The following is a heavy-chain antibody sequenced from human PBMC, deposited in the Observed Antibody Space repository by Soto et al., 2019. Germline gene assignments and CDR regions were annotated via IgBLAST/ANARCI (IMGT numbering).Heavy chain of an antibody. CDR3: ARDAIFGVVSREDY. Sequence: PSETLSLTCTVSGGSISSGDYYWSWIRQPPGKGLEWIGYIYYSGSTYYNPSLKSRVTISVDTSKNQFSLKLSSVTAADTAVYYCARDAIFGVVSREDYWGQGTLVTVSS. J-gene: IGHJ4*02. D-gene: IGHD3-3*01. CDR1: GGSISSGDYY. V-gene: IGHV4-30-4*01. CDR2: IYYSGST.